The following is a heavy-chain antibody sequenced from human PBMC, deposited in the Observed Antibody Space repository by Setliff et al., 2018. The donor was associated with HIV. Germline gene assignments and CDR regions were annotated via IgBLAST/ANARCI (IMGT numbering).Heavy chain of an antibody. Sequence: SETLSLTCAVYGGSFSGYYWSWIRQPPGKGLEWIGEINHSGSTNYNPSLKSRVTISVDTSKNQFSLKLSSVTAADTAVYYCARHDDEWLVPVSVKFWGQGVLVTVSS. V-gene: IGHV4-34*01. CDR3: ARHDDEWLVPVSVKF. D-gene: IGHD6-19*01. CDR1: GGSFSGYY. J-gene: IGHJ4*02. CDR2: INHSGST.